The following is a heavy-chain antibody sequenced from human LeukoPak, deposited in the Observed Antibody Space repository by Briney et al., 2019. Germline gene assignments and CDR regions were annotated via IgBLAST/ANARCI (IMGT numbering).Heavy chain of an antibody. CDR1: GGSISSYY. CDR2: IYYSGST. J-gene: IGHJ4*02. V-gene: IGHV4-59*08. CDR3: ARQNIQWLVDY. Sequence: SETLSLTCTVSGGSISSYYWSWIRQPPGKGLEWIGYIYYSGSTNYNPSLKSRVTISVDTSKNQFSLKLSSVTAADTAVYYCARQNIQWLVDYWGQGTLVTVSS. D-gene: IGHD6-19*01.